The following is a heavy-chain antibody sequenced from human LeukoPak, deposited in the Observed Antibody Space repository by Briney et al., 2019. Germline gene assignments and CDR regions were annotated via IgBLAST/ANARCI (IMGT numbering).Heavy chain of an antibody. Sequence: PSETLSLTCTVSGDSISSSSYYWGWLRQPPGKGLERIGNIYYSGRTYYNPSIKSGVTISIDTSKNQFSLKLNSVTAADTAVYYCARDGTDNWGLFDFWSQGTLVTVSS. V-gene: IGHV4-39*07. CDR1: GDSISSSSYY. CDR3: ARDGTDNWGLFDF. D-gene: IGHD1-1*01. CDR2: IYYSGRT. J-gene: IGHJ4*02.